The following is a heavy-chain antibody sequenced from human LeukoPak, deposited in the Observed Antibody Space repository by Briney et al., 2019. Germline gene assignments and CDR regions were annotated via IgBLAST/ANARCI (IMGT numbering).Heavy chain of an antibody. CDR3: ARGRYYYDSSGYPYKWFDP. Sequence: NPSETLSLTCIVSRGSFRSYYWSWIRQPPGKGLEWIGYIYHGGSTNYNPSLKSRVTISGDTSKNKFFLNLSSVTAADTAMYYCARGRYYYDSSGYPYKWFDPWGQRTLVTVSS. J-gene: IGHJ5*02. D-gene: IGHD3-22*01. V-gene: IGHV4-59*01. CDR1: RGSFRSYY. CDR2: IYHGGST.